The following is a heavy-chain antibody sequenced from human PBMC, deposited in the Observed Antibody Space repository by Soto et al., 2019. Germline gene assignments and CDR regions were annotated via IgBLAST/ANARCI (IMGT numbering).Heavy chain of an antibody. Sequence: PGESLKISCKGSGFSFRSYWIGWVRQMPGKGLEWMGIIYPGDSDTTYSPSFRGQVAISADKSISTAYLQWSSLKASDTATYYCAREDTSGYYFYDYWGQGTQVTVSS. CDR3: AREDTSGYYFYDY. CDR2: IYPGDSDT. D-gene: IGHD3-22*01. V-gene: IGHV5-51*01. CDR1: GFSFRSYW. J-gene: IGHJ4*02.